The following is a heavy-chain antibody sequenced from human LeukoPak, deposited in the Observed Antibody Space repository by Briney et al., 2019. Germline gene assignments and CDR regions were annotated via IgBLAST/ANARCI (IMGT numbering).Heavy chain of an antibody. Sequence: GGSLRLSCAASGFTFSSYWMNWVRQAPGKGLVWVSRIASDGSSTTYADSVKGRFSISRDNAKNTLYLQMNSLRAEDTAVYYCAKVLTGTTLDYWGQGTLVTVSS. J-gene: IGHJ4*02. D-gene: IGHD1-7*01. V-gene: IGHV3-74*01. CDR1: GFTFSSYW. CDR2: IASDGSST. CDR3: AKVLTGTTLDY.